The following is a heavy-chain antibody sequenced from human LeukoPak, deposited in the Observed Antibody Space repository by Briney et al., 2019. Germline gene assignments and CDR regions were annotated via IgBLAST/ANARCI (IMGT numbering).Heavy chain of an antibody. CDR2: FDPEDGET. Sequence: ASVTVSCTVSGYTLTELSMHWVRQAPGKGLEWMGGFDPEDGETIYAQKFQGRVTMTEDTSTDTAYMELSSLRSEDTAVYYCATDLFGDYEGVYRGQGTLVTVSS. CDR3: ATDLFGDYEGVY. V-gene: IGHV1-24*01. D-gene: IGHD4-17*01. CDR1: GYTLTELS. J-gene: IGHJ4*02.